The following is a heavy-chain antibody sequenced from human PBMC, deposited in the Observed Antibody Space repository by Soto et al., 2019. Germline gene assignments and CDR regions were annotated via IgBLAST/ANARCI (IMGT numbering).Heavy chain of an antibody. J-gene: IGHJ6*02. CDR2: IYWDDDK. Sequence: QITLKESGPTLVKPTKTLTLTCTFSGFSLSTSGVGVGWIRQPPGKALEWLALIYWDDDKRYSPSLKSRLTITKDTSKNQVVLTMTNMDPVDTATYYCALRLAAAGTKYYYYGMDVWGQGTTVTVSS. D-gene: IGHD6-13*01. CDR3: ALRLAAAGTKYYYYGMDV. V-gene: IGHV2-5*02. CDR1: GFSLSTSGVG.